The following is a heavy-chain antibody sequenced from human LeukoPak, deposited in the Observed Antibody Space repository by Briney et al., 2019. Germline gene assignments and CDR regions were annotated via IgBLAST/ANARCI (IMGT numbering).Heavy chain of an antibody. CDR1: GFTFSSYS. Sequence: GGSLRLSCAASGFTFSSYSMNWVRQAPGKGLEWVSKITSSSSTAFYADSVKGRFTISRDNAKNSLYLQMNSLRAEDTAVYYCAKLGGYSSSFSKLLDYWGQGTLVTVSS. D-gene: IGHD6-13*01. J-gene: IGHJ4*02. CDR3: AKLGGYSSSFSKLLDY. V-gene: IGHV3-48*01. CDR2: ITSSSSTA.